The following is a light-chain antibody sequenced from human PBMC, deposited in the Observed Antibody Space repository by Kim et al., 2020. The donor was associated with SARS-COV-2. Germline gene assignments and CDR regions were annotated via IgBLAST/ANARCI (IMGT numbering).Light chain of an antibody. J-gene: IGKJ4*01. CDR3: QHYGTSPLT. CDR2: GAS. Sequence: PGERATVSCRASQSMNNNYLAWYHQKPGQPPRLLIYGASSRATGIPDRFSGSGSETDFILTISRLDPEDFAVYYCQHYGTSPLTFGGGTKV. V-gene: IGKV3-20*01. CDR1: QSMNNNY.